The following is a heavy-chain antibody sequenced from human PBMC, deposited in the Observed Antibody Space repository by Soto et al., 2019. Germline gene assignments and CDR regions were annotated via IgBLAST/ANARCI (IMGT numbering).Heavy chain of an antibody. CDR2: VKSKNDGGTT. V-gene: IGHV3-15*07. Sequence: GGSLRLSCAASGFTFSNAWINWVRQAPGKGLEWVGRVKSKNDGGTTDFAAPVKGRFTISRDDSKNMVYLEMNSLQTEDTAIYYCTTDSYITSIIVRFDYWGHGTLVTVSS. CDR3: TTDSYITSIIVRFDY. J-gene: IGHJ4*01. CDR1: GFTFSNAW. D-gene: IGHD3-22*01.